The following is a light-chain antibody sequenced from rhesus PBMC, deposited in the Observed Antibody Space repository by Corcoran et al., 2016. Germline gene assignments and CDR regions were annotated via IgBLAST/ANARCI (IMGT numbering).Light chain of an antibody. Sequence: DIQMTQSPSSLSASVGDTVTTTCRASQGISSWLAWYQQKPGKAPKLMVYKASDLQSGVPSRFSGSGSGTDFTLTISSLQSEDFTTYYCQQYGSRPLTFGGGTKVEIK. CDR1: QGISSW. CDR2: KAS. CDR3: QQYGSRPLT. V-gene: IGKV1-22*01. J-gene: IGKJ4*01.